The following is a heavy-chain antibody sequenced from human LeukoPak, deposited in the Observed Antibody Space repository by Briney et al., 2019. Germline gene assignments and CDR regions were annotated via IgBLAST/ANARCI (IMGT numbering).Heavy chain of an antibody. J-gene: IGHJ4*02. Sequence: PSETLSLTCTVSGYSIMSTFYWGWIRQSPGKGLEWFGNVYHSGTTYSNPSLRSRVSISVDTSKNQFSLKLSSVTAADTAIYYCARVSDDEHGGNSGAVYFESWGQGTVVTVSS. D-gene: IGHD4-23*01. CDR2: VYHSGTT. V-gene: IGHV4-38-2*02. CDR1: GYSIMSTFY. CDR3: ARVSDDEHGGNSGAVYFES.